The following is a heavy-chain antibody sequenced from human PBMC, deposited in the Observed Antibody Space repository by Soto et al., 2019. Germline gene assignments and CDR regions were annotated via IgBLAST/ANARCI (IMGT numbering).Heavy chain of an antibody. CDR2: ISSSSSTI. V-gene: IGHV3-48*04. D-gene: IGHD6-13*01. J-gene: IGHJ5*02. CDR3: ARAYSSSLNWFDP. Sequence: GGSLRLSCAASGFTFSSYSMNWVRQAPGKGLEWVSYISSSSSTIYYADSVKGRFTISRDNAKNSLYLQMNSLRAEDTAVYYCARAYSSSLNWFDPWGQGTLVTVSS. CDR1: GFTFSSYS.